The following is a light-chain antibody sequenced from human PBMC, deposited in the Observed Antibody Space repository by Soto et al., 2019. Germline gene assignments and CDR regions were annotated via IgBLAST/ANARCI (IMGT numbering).Light chain of an antibody. J-gene: IGKJ1*01. CDR3: HQYGSSWT. V-gene: IGKV3-20*01. CDR2: GIS. CDR1: QSVTNSY. Sequence: EVVLTQSLGTLSFLPFARAYLXSRASQSVTNSYLAWFQQKPGQAPRPLIYGISNRASGIPDRFSGSGSGTDFTLTISRLEPEDFAVYYCHQYGSSWTFGQGTKVDNK.